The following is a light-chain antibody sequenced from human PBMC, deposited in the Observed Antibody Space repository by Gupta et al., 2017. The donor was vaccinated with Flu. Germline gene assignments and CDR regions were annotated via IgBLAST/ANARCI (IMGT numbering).Light chain of an antibody. V-gene: IGLV5-45*02. J-gene: IGLJ3*02. CDR1: SSSNCDCYR. CDR3: MSWHSSSWV. CDR2: YKSESVK. Sequence: TSTLISSSNCDCYRIYWYQWKPGRPPQYLLRYKSESVKQQGSGVPSFSGFKDASANAGMLLISGLQSEDEADYYWMSWHSSSWVFGGGTKLTVL.